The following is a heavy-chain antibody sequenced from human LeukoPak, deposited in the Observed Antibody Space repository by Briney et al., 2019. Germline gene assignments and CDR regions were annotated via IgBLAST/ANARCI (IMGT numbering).Heavy chain of an antibody. CDR1: GGSISGYY. CDR2: IYYSGST. J-gene: IGHJ4*02. D-gene: IGHD1-26*01. V-gene: IGHV4-59*01. Sequence: SETLSLTCTVSGGSISGYYWSWIRQPPGKGLEWIGYIYYSGSTNYNPSLKSRVTISVDTSKNQFSLKLSSVTAADTAVYYCAREFRGSHDYWGQGTLVTVSS. CDR3: AREFRGSHDY.